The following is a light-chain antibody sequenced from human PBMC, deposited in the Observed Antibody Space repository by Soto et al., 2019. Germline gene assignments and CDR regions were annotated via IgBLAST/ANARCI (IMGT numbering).Light chain of an antibody. J-gene: IGKJ1*01. CDR3: QQYATSPLT. CDR1: QSVSNNY. Sequence: EIVLTQSPGTLSLSPGERATLSCRASQSVSNNYLAWYQQKTGQAPRLVIFGASNRATGIPDRFSASGSGTEFTLTISRLEPEDVAVYYCQQYATSPLTFGQGTKVDFK. V-gene: IGKV3-20*01. CDR2: GAS.